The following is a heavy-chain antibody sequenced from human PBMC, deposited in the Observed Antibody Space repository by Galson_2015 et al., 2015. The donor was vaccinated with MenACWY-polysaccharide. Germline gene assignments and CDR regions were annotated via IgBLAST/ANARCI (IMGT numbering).Heavy chain of an antibody. Sequence: SLRLSCAATRFTFSDYGMHWVRQAPGKGLEWVAFIWDDGSRKYYADSVKGRFAISRDNSDNTLYLQMNNLRVADTAVYYCARVGRDHSGSYFHGGFDPWGQRTLVTVSS. CDR2: IWDDGSRK. CDR3: ARVGRDHSGSYFHGGFDP. D-gene: IGHD3-10*01. V-gene: IGHV3-33*01. CDR1: RFTFSDYG. J-gene: IGHJ5*02.